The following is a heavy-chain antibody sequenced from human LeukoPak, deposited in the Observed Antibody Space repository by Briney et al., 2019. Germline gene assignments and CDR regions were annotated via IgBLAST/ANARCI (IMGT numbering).Heavy chain of an antibody. CDR3: AGADAAMPDAFDI. Sequence: SGGSLRLSCAASGFTFSSYAMHWVRQAPGKGLEWVAAISYDGSNKYSADSVKGRFTISRDNSKNTLYLQMNSLRADDTAVYYCAGADAAMPDAFDIWGQGTTVTVSS. V-gene: IGHV3-30*04. D-gene: IGHD5-18*01. CDR2: ISYDGSNK. J-gene: IGHJ3*02. CDR1: GFTFSSYA.